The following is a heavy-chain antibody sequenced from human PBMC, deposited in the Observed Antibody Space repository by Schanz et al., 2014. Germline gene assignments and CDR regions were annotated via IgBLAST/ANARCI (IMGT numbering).Heavy chain of an antibody. CDR1: GFTFSNYW. D-gene: IGHD1-1*01. Sequence: VQLVESGGGVVQPGRSLRLSCAASGFTFSNYWMTWVRQAPGKGLEWVANIKEDGSVKDYVDSVKGRFTISRDNAKNSLFLQMNSLRPEDTAVYFCAKIERNEDWGQGTLVTVSS. J-gene: IGHJ4*02. CDR2: IKEDGSVK. CDR3: AKIERNED. V-gene: IGHV3-7*05.